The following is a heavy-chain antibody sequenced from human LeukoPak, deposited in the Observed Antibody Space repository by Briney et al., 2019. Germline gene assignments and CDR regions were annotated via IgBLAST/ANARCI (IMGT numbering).Heavy chain of an antibody. CDR1: GFTFSRKT. D-gene: IGHD6-19*01. J-gene: IGHJ6*02. Sequence: GGPLRLSCAASGFTFSRKTMNWVRQAPGKGLEWVSYISSDSGTIYYAGSVRGRFTISRDNAKNSLYLQMNSLRDEDMAVYYCARDNGMTSGWYAGRIDYYYGIDVWGQGTTVTVSS. V-gene: IGHV3-48*02. CDR3: ARDNGMTSGWYAGRIDYYYGIDV. CDR2: ISSDSGTI.